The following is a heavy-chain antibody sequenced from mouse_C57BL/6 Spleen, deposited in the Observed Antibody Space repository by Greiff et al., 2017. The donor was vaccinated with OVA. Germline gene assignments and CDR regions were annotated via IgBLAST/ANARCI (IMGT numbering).Heavy chain of an antibody. CDR3: TRRGLLFGMDY. CDR1: GYTFTDYE. V-gene: IGHV1-15*01. CDR2: IDPETGGT. Sequence: QVQLKESGAELVRPGASVTLSCKASGYTFTDYEMHWVKQTPVHGLEWIGAIDPETGGTAYNQKFKGKAILTADKSSSTAYMELRSLTSEDSAVYYCTRRGLLFGMDYWGQGTSVTVSS. D-gene: IGHD2-1*01. J-gene: IGHJ4*01.